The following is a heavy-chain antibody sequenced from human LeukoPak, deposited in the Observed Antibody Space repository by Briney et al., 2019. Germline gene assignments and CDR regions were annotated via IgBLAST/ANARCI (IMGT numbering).Heavy chain of an antibody. CDR1: GLSFSTYG. CDR2: INSDGSGT. J-gene: IGHJ4*02. V-gene: IGHV3-74*01. D-gene: IGHD3-22*01. Sequence: PGGSLRLSCAASGLSFSTYGMHWVRQAPGKGLDWVSRINSDGSGTSYADSVKGRFTISRDNAKSTLYLQMNSLRAEDTAVYSCARSRSDSSGYYYFAYWGQGTLVTVSS. CDR3: ARSRSDSSGYYYFAY.